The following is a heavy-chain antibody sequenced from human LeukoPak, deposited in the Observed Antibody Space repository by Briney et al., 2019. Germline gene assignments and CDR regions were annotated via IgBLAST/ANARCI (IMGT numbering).Heavy chain of an antibody. J-gene: IGHJ4*02. Sequence: GASVKVSCKASGYTFTTYGISWVRQAPGQGLEWMGWISAYNGNTNYAQKLQGRVTMTTDTSTSTAYMELRSLRSDDTAVYYCAREGIYCSGGSCYQPFDYWGQGTLVTVSS. CDR3: AREGIYCSGGSCYQPFDY. CDR2: ISAYNGNT. D-gene: IGHD2-15*01. V-gene: IGHV1-18*01. CDR1: GYTFTTYG.